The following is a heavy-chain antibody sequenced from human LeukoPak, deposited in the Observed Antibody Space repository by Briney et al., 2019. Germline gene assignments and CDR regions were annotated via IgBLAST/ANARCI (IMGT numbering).Heavy chain of an antibody. D-gene: IGHD1-26*01. CDR2: ISSSGSTI. Sequence: PGGSLRLSCAASGFTFSSYAMNWVRQAPGKGLEWVSYISSSGSTIYYADSVKGRFTISRDNAKNSLYLQMNSLRAEDTAVYYCARDRDSGSYDRNYVPYFDYWGQGTLVTVSS. J-gene: IGHJ4*02. V-gene: IGHV3-48*04. CDR3: ARDRDSGSYDRNYVPYFDY. CDR1: GFTFSSYA.